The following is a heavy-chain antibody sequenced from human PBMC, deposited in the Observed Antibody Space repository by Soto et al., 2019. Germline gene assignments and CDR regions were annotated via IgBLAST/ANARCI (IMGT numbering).Heavy chain of an antibody. J-gene: IGHJ4*02. CDR3: ARVVGSSGDYFDY. CDR1: GGSFSGYC. CDR2: INHSGST. V-gene: IGHV4-34*01. Sequence: SETLCLTCAVSGGSFSGYCWSWIRQPPGKGLEWIGEINHSGSTNYNPSLKSRVTISVDTSKNQFSLKLSSVTAADTAVYYCARVVGSSGDYFDYWGQGTLVTVSS. D-gene: IGHD3-10*01.